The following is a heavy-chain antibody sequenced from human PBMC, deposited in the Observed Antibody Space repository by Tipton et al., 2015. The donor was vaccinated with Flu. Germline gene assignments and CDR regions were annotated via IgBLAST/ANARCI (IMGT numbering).Heavy chain of an antibody. J-gene: IGHJ5*02. CDR3: ARDLFGEKDWFDP. CDR2: IYTSGST. Sequence: TLSLTCTVSGGSISSGSYYWSWIRQPAGKGLEWIGRIYTSGSTNYNPSLKSRVTISVDTSKNQFSLKLSSVTVADTAVYYCARDLFGEKDWFDPWGQGTLVTVSS. V-gene: IGHV4-61*02. CDR1: GGSISSGSYY. D-gene: IGHD3-10*01.